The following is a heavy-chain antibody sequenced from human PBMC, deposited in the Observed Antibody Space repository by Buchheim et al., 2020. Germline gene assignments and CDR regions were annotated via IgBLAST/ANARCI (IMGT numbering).Heavy chain of an antibody. V-gene: IGHV1-46*01. CDR3: AREASFGIAARPRWFDP. CDR2: INPSGGST. Sequence: QVQLVQSGAEVKKPGASVKVSCKASGYTFTSYYMHWVRQAPGQGLEWMGIINPSGGSTSYAQKFQGRVTMTRDTSTSTVYMELSSLRSEDTAVYYCAREASFGIAARPRWFDPWGQGTL. CDR1: GYTFTSYY. J-gene: IGHJ5*02. D-gene: IGHD6-6*01.